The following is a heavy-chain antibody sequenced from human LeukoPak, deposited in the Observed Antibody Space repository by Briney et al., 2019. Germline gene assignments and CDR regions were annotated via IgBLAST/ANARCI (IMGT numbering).Heavy chain of an antibody. J-gene: IGHJ4*02. V-gene: IGHV3-7*03. CDR2: IKPDGSEK. CDR1: AFIFSGHW. CDR3: AKDRDSNWYPYFEY. Sequence: GGSLRLSCEGSAFIFSGHWMNWVRQTPGKGLEWVTNIKPDGSEKYYVDSVKGRFTISRDNSRNSLYLDINNLRTEDTAIYYCAKDRDSNWYPYFEYWGQGTLITVSS. D-gene: IGHD4-11*01.